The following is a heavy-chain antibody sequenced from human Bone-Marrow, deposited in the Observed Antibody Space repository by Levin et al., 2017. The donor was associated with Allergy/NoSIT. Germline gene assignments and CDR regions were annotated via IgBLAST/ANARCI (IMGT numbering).Heavy chain of an antibody. V-gene: IGHV3-21*01. D-gene: IGHD2-2*01. CDR1: GFNFASYG. Sequence: ASVKVSCAASGFNFASYGMNWVRQAPGKGLEWVSSISGTGRHIYLADSLKGRFTISRDNAKNSLSLQMNNLRVEDTAVFYCAKDEGPFSSSFAFDCWGQGTLVTVSS. CDR3: AKDEGPFSSSFAFDC. CDR2: ISGTGRHI. J-gene: IGHJ4*02.